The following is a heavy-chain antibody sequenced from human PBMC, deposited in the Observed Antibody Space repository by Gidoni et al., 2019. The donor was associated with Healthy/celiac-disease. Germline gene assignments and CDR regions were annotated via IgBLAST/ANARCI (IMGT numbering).Heavy chain of an antibody. Sequence: QVPLVESGGGVVQPGRSLRLSCAASGFPFSSYARHWVLQAPGKGLGWVAVISYDGSNKYSVDSVKGRFTISRDNSKDALYLQMNSLRAEDTAVYYCARLGSQTGFDDWGQGTLVTVSS. D-gene: IGHD1-26*01. V-gene: IGHV3-30-3*01. J-gene: IGHJ4*02. CDR2: ISYDGSNK. CDR3: ARLGSQTGFDD. CDR1: GFPFSSYA.